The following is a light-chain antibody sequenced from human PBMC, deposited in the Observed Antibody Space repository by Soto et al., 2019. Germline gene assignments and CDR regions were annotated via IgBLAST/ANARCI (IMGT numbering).Light chain of an antibody. Sequence: DIQMTQSPSTLSASVGDRVTITCRASQSISSWLAWYQQKPGKAPKLLIYDASSLESGVPSSFSGSGSGTDFTLTIGSLEPEDFAVYYCQQYGGSPQTFGQGTKVEI. CDR3: QQYGGSPQT. V-gene: IGKV1-5*01. CDR1: QSISSW. CDR2: DAS. J-gene: IGKJ1*01.